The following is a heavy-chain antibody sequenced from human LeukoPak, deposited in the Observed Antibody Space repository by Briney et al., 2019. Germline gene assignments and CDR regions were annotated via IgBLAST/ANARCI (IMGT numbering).Heavy chain of an antibody. J-gene: IGHJ5*02. CDR1: GYTFTGYY. V-gene: IGHV1-2*02. Sequence: ASVKVSCKASGYTFTGYYMHWVRQAPGQGLEWMGWINPNSGGTNYAQKFQGRVTMTGDTSISTAYMELSRLRSDDTAVYYCARENYDSSGYYPTNWFDPWGQGTLVTVSS. CDR2: INPNSGGT. CDR3: ARENYDSSGYYPTNWFDP. D-gene: IGHD3-22*01.